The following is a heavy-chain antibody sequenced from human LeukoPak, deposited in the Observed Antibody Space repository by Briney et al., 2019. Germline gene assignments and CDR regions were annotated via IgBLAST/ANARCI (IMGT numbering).Heavy chain of an antibody. J-gene: IGHJ4*02. V-gene: IGHV4-59*01. CDR3: ARGGRRDGYNYNS. Sequence: PSETLSLTCTVSGGSISPYYWSWIRQPPGKGLEWIGYIFYSGSTNYNPSLKSRVTISVDTPKNQFSLELNSVTAADTAVYYCARGGRRDGYNYNSWGQGTLVTVSS. CDR2: IFYSGST. CDR1: GGSISPYY. D-gene: IGHD5-24*01.